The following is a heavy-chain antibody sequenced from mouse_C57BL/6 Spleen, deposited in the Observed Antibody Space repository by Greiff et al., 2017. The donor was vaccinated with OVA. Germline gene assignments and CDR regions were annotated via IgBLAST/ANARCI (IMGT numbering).Heavy chain of an antibody. J-gene: IGHJ3*01. CDR3: ARPTGAGGSSYDWFAY. CDR1: GYSFTDYN. CDR2: INPNYGTT. D-gene: IGHD1-1*01. Sequence: EVQRVESGPELVKPGASVKISCKASGYSFTDYNMNWVKQSNGKSLEWIGVINPNYGTTSYNQKFKGKATLTVDQSSSTAYMQLNSLTSEDSAVYYCARPTGAGGSSYDWFAYWGQGTLVTVSA. V-gene: IGHV1-39*01.